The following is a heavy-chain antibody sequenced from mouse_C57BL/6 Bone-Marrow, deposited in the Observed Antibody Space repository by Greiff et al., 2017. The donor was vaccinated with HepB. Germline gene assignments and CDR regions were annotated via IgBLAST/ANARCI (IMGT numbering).Heavy chain of an antibody. Sequence: DVKLQESGPGLVKPSQSLSLTCSVTGYSITSGYYWNWIRQFPGNKLEWMGYISYDGSNNYNPSLKNRISITRDTSKNQFFLKLNSVTTEDTATYYCARNNPSYYYGSSYDFDYWGQGTTLTVSS. J-gene: IGHJ2*01. V-gene: IGHV3-6*01. CDR3: ARNNPSYYYGSSYDFDY. D-gene: IGHD1-1*01. CDR2: ISYDGSN. CDR1: GYSITSGYY.